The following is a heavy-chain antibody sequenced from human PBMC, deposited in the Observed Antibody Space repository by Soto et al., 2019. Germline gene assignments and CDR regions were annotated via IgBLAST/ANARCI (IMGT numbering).Heavy chain of an antibody. CDR2: IYYSGST. J-gene: IGHJ5*02. CDR3: ARDAGYCTTGVCFNGHWFEP. CDR1: GGSISSGDYY. V-gene: IGHV4-30-4*01. D-gene: IGHD2-8*01. Sequence: SETLSLTCTFSGGSISSGDYYWSWIRQPPGKGLEWIGYIYYSGSTYYNPSLKSRVTISVDTSKNQFSLKLSSVTAADTAVYYCARDAGYCTTGVCFNGHWFEPWGQGTLITVSS.